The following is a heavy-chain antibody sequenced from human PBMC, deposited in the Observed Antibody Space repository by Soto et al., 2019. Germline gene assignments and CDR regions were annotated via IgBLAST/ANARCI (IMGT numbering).Heavy chain of an antibody. V-gene: IGHV1-8*01. D-gene: IGHD2-2*01. CDR3: ARGHSLGFCSRSSGYRPYFFAD. Sequence: GASVKVSCKASGYTFTSYDINWVRQATGQGLEWMGWMNPNSGNTGYAQKFQGRVTMTRNTSISTAYMELSSLRSEDTAVYYCARGHSLGFCSRSSGYRPYFFADPGRGSLDPVSS. CDR1: GYTFTSYD. CDR2: MNPNSGNT. J-gene: IGHJ4*02.